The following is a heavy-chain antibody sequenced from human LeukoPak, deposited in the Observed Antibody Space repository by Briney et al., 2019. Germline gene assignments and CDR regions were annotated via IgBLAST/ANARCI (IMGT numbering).Heavy chain of an antibody. D-gene: IGHD1-26*01. J-gene: IGHJ4*02. V-gene: IGHV3-21*01. CDR2: VSSSSSYI. CDR1: GFTFSGFA. Sequence: PGGSLRLSCAASGFTFSGFAMSWVRQAPGKGLEWVSSVSSSSSYIYYADSVKGRFTISRDNAKNSLYLQMNSLRAEDTAVYYCARSEPTGAWFVYWGQGTLVTVSS. CDR3: ARSEPTGAWFVY.